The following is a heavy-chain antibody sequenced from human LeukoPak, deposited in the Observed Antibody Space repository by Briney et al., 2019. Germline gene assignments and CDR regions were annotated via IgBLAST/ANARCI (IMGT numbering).Heavy chain of an antibody. V-gene: IGHV3-23*01. CDR1: GFTFSSYA. D-gene: IGHD3-22*01. J-gene: IGHJ6*02. CDR3: AKVGDSSGYYYLGYYYGMDV. Sequence: GGSLRLSCAASGFTFSSYAMHWVRQAPGKGLEWVSAISGSGGSTYYADSVKGRFTISRDNSKNTLYLQMNSLRAEDTAVYYCAKVGDSSGYYYLGYYYGMDVWGQGTTVTVSS. CDR2: ISGSGGST.